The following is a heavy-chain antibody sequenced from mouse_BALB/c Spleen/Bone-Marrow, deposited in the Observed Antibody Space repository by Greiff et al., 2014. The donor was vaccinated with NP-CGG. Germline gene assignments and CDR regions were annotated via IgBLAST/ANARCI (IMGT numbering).Heavy chain of an antibody. CDR2: INPSTGYT. Sequence: QVQLQQSGAEPAKPGASVKMSCKASGYTFTNYWMHWVKQRPGQGLEWIGYINPSTGYTEYNQKFKDKATLTADKSSSTAYMQLSSLTSEDSAVYYCARIYYYGRDYWGQGTTLTVSS. CDR1: GYTFTNYW. J-gene: IGHJ2*01. V-gene: IGHV1-7*01. CDR3: ARIYYYGRDY. D-gene: IGHD1-1*01.